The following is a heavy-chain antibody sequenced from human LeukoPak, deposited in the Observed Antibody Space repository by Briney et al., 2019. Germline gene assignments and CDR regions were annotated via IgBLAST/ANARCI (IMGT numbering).Heavy chain of an antibody. V-gene: IGHV3-48*02. CDR1: RFTFSRYS. CDR2: ISSSSSTI. Sequence: GGSLRLSRAASRFTFSRYSMNWGSQAPRRGVEWVSYISSSSSTIYYAHSLKGRFTISRDNAKNSLYLQMNSLRDEYTAVYYCARDGMVRGVIIWDAFDIWGQGTMVTVSS. D-gene: IGHD3-10*01. CDR3: ARDGMVRGVIIWDAFDI. J-gene: IGHJ3*02.